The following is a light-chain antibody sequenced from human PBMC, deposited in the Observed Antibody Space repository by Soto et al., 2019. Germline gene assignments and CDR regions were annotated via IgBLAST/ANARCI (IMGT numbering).Light chain of an antibody. V-gene: IGKV1-27*01. J-gene: IGKJ4*01. CDR3: QKYNSVPLT. CDR2: VAS. Sequence: DIQMTQSPSSLSASVGDRVTLTCRASQGISNYLAWYQQKPGKVPKLLIYVASTLQSGVPSRFSGSGSGTDFTLTISSLQPEDVATYYCQKYNSVPLTFGGGTKVDIK. CDR1: QGISNY.